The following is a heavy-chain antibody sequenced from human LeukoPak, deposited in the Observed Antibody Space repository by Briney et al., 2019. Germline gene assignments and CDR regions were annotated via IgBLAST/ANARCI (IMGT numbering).Heavy chain of an antibody. CDR1: GYTFTGYY. D-gene: IGHD2-21*02. Sequence: GASVKVSCKASGYTFTGYYMHWVRQAPGQGLEWIGWINPNSGNTGYSQKFQGRVTMTRDTSISTAYMELSRLRSDDTAVYYCARDRVTLNFDYWGQGTLVTVSS. CDR3: ARDRVTLNFDY. CDR2: INPNSGNT. J-gene: IGHJ4*02. V-gene: IGHV1-2*02.